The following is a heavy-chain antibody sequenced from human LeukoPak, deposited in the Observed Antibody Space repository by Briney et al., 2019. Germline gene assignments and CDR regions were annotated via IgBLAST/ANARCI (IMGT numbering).Heavy chain of an antibody. CDR3: AKDSDYYGSGSYWNY. Sequence: GGSLRLSCAASGFTFSSYGMHWVRQAPGKGLEWVAFIRHDGSNKYYADSVKGRFTISRENSKNRLYLQMNSLRAEDTAVYYCAKDSDYYGSGSYWNYWGQGTLVTVSS. J-gene: IGHJ4*02. D-gene: IGHD3-10*01. CDR2: IRHDGSNK. CDR1: GFTFSSYG. V-gene: IGHV3-30*02.